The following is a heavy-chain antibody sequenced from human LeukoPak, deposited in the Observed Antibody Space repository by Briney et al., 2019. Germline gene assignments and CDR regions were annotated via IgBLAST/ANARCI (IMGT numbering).Heavy chain of an antibody. CDR3: AKEITFGGVIDY. J-gene: IGHJ4*02. Sequence: GGSLRLSCAASGFTFTTYAMSWVRQAPGKGLEWVSAISGSGGTTYFADSVKGRFTISRDNSKNTLYVQMNSLRAEDTAVYYCAKEITFGGVIDYWGQGTLVTVSS. CDR2: ISGSGGTT. CDR1: GFTFTTYA. D-gene: IGHD3-16*02. V-gene: IGHV3-23*01.